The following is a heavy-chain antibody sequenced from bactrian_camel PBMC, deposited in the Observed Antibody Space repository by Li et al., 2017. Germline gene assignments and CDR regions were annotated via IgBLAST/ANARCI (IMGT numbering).Heavy chain of an antibody. CDR3: SVRVGARLQPTSSGPVCLGEIKKY. V-gene: IGHV3S53*01. Sequence: HVQLVESGGGMVQPGGSLRLSCTGSGFTFSTYAMGWFRQAPGKEREGVAAVGSNGKINYSDSVKGRFTISLDNAKNTVYLHMNSLKPEDTAIYFCSVRVGARLQPTSSGPVCLGEIKKYWGQGTQVTVS. CDR1: GFTFSTYA. CDR2: VGSNGKI. D-gene: IGHD3*01. J-gene: IGHJ4*01.